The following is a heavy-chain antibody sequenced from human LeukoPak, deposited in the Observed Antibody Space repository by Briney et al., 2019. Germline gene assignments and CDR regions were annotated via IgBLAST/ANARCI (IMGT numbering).Heavy chain of an antibody. J-gene: IGHJ4*02. CDR2: ISYDGSNK. V-gene: IGHV3-30*03. Sequence: PGGSLRLSCAASGFTFSSYGMHWVRQAPGKGLEWVAVISYDGSNKYYADSVKGRFTISRDNAKNSLYLQMNSLRAEDTAVYYCARVSYDSSGYYSGGYDYWGQGTLVTVSS. CDR1: GFTFSSYG. CDR3: ARVSYDSSGYYSGGYDY. D-gene: IGHD3-22*01.